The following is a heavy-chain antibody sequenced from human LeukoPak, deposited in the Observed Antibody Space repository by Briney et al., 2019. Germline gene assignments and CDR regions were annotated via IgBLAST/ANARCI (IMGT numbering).Heavy chain of an antibody. Sequence: GGSLRLSCAASGFTVSNNYMTWVRQAPGKGLEWVPLIYSAGSTYYADSVKGRFTISRDNSKNTVYLQMNSLRAEDTAVYYCARADSYDSSGYWNYYYYYGMDVWGQGTTVTVSS. V-gene: IGHV3-66*01. J-gene: IGHJ6*02. CDR2: IYSAGST. D-gene: IGHD3-22*01. CDR1: GFTVSNNY. CDR3: ARADSYDSSGYWNYYYYYGMDV.